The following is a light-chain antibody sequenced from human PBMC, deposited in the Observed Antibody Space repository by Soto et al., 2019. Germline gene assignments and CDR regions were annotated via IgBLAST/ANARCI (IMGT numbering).Light chain of an antibody. Sequence: IVLTQSPGSLSLSPGERATLSCRASRSVDTDYLAWYQQKPGQAPRLLIHGASNRATGIPDRFSGSGSATDFTLTISRVEPEDVGIYYCMQSTQLPPTFGQGTRLGIE. CDR3: MQSTQLPPT. CDR1: RSVDTDY. V-gene: IGKV3-20*01. J-gene: IGKJ5*01. CDR2: GAS.